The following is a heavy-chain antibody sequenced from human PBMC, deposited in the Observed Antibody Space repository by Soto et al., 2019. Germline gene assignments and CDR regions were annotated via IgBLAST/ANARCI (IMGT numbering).Heavy chain of an antibody. V-gene: IGHV1-24*01. J-gene: IGHJ4*02. Sequence: ASVKVSCKVSGYTLTVLSIHWVRQAPGKGLEWMGGFDPEDGETIYAQKFQGRVTMTEDTSTDTAYMELSSLRSEDTAVYYCATRRFGVVIIPCYVYWGQGTLVTVSS. D-gene: IGHD3-3*01. CDR2: FDPEDGET. CDR1: GYTLTVLS. CDR3: ATRRFGVVIIPCYVY.